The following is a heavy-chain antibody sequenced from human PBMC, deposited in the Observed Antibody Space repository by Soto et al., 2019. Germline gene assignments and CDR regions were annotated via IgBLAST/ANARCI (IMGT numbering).Heavy chain of an antibody. D-gene: IGHD4-17*01. CDR3: AKDQGPNYGDYIDY. CDR2: ISYDGSNK. V-gene: IGHV3-30*18. J-gene: IGHJ4*02. Sequence: ESGGGVVQPGRSLRLSCAASGFTFSSYGMHWVRQAPGKGLEWVAVISYDGSNKYYADSVKGRFTISRDNSKNTLYLQMNSLRAGDTAVYYCAKDQGPNYGDYIDYWGQGTLVTVSS. CDR1: GFTFSSYG.